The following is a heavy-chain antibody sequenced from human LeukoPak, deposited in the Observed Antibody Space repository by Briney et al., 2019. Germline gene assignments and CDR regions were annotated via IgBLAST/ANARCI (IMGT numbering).Heavy chain of an antibody. V-gene: IGHV3-21*01. CDR2: ISSSSSYI. D-gene: IGHD5-18*01. CDR1: GFTFSSYS. CDR3: AGGYTGGGAFDI. Sequence: SGGSLRLSCAASGFTFSSYSMNWVRQAPGKGLEWVSSISSSSSYIYYADSVKGRFTISRDNAKNSLYLQMNSLRAEDTAVYYCAGGYTGGGAFDIWGQGTMVTVSS. J-gene: IGHJ3*02.